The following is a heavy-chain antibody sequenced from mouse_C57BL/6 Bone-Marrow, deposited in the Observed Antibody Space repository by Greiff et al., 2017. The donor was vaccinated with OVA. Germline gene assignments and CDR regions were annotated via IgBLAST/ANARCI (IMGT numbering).Heavy chain of an antibody. CDR3: ARRGLWLLRPYAMDY. J-gene: IGHJ4*01. CDR1: GFTFSDYG. Sequence: EVQVVESGGGLVKPGGSLKLSCAASGFTFSDYGMHWVRQAPEKGLEWVAYISSGSSTIYYADTVKGRFTISRDNAKNTLFLQMTSLRSEDTAMYYCARRGLWLLRPYAMDYWGQGTSVTVSS. V-gene: IGHV5-17*01. CDR2: ISSGSSTI. D-gene: IGHD2-3*01.